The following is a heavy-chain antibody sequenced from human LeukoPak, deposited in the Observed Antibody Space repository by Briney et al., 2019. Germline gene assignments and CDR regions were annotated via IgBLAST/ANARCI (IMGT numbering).Heavy chain of an antibody. V-gene: IGHV4-30-2*01. J-gene: IGHJ4*02. CDR2: IYHSGST. Sequence: SQTLSLTCTVSGGSISSGGYYWSWIRQPPGKGLEWIGYIYHSGSTYYNPSPKSRVTISVDRSKNQFSLKLSSVTAADTAVYYCARGLTTVNFDYWGQGTLVTVSS. CDR3: ARGLTTVNFDY. CDR1: GGSISSGGYY. D-gene: IGHD4-17*01.